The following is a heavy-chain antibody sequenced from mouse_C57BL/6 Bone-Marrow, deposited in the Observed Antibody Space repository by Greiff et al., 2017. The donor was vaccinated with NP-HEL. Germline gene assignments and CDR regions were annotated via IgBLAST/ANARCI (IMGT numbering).Heavy chain of an antibody. CDR2: IRNKANGYTT. J-gene: IGHJ4*01. CDR1: GFTFTDYY. Sequence: EVNVVESGGGLVQPGGSLSLSCAASGFTFTDYYMSWVRQPPGKALEWLGFIRNKANGYTTEYSASVKGRFTISRDNSQSILYLQMNALRAEDSATYYCARYYYGSSYDGAMDYWGQGTSVTVSS. CDR3: ARYYYGSSYDGAMDY. V-gene: IGHV7-3*01. D-gene: IGHD1-1*01.